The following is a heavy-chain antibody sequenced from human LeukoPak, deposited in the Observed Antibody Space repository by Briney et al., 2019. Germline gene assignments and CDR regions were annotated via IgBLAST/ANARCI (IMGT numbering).Heavy chain of an antibody. V-gene: IGHV2-5*01. CDR3: AHSSPKEWLLTFGNSVWFDP. Sequence: SGPTLVQPTQTLTLTCTFSGFSLRTSGVGVGWIRQPPGKALEWLTLIYWNDDNRYSPSLKSRLTITKDTSKTQVVLTMTNMDPVDTATYYCAHSSPKEWLLTFGNSVWFDPWGQGTLVTVSS. CDR2: IYWNDDN. CDR1: GFSLRTSGVG. J-gene: IGHJ5*02. D-gene: IGHD3-3*01.